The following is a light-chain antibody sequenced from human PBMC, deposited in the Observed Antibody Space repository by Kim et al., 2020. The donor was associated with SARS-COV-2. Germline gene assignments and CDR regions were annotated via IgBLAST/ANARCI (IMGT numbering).Light chain of an antibody. CDR2: AAS. J-gene: IGKJ1*01. CDR1: QCVSSW. Sequence: ASVGDRVTITCRASQCVSSWLAWYQQKPEKAPKSLIYAASNLQSGVPSRFSGSGSGTDFTLTISSLQPEDSATYYCQQYKSYPRTFGQGTKVDIK. V-gene: IGKV1D-16*01. CDR3: QQYKSYPRT.